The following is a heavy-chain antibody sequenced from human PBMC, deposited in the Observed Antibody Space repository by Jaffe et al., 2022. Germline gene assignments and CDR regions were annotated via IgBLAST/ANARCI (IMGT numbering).Heavy chain of an antibody. D-gene: IGHD3-10*01. Sequence: EVQLVESGGVVVQPGGSLRLSCAASGFTFDDYAMHWVRQAPGKGLEWVSLISWDGGSTYYADSVKGRFTISRDNSKNSLYLQMNSLRAEDTALYYCAKDLSFGSGSYYNGPYDDAFDIWGQGTMVTVSS. CDR1: GFTFDDYA. CDR3: AKDLSFGSGSYYNGPYDDAFDI. J-gene: IGHJ3*02. CDR2: ISWDGGST. V-gene: IGHV3-43D*04.